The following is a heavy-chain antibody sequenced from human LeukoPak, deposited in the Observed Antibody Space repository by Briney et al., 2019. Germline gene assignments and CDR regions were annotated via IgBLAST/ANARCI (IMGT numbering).Heavy chain of an antibody. CDR3: ARDSSAGAVAALFDY. CDR1: GFTFSSYS. J-gene: IGHJ4*02. CDR2: ISYDGSNK. Sequence: GGSLRLSCAASGFTFSSYSMNWVRQAPGKGLEWVAVISYDGSNKYYADSVKGRFTISRDNSKNTLYLQMNSLRAEDTAVYYCARDSSAGAVAALFDYWGQGTLVTVSS. D-gene: IGHD6-19*01. V-gene: IGHV3-30*03.